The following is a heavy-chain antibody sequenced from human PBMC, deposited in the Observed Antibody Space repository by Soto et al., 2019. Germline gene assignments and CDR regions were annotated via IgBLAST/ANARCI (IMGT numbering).Heavy chain of an antibody. CDR1: GGSISSGGYS. CDR2: IYQSGST. CDR3: ARGSNSGGSYEGFDY. Sequence: QLQLQESGSGLVKPSQTLSLTCAVSGGSISSGGYSWSWIRQAPGKGLEWIGYIYQSGSTYYNPSLKSRVTISVDRSSNPFSLKLSSVTAADTAVYYCARGSNSGGSYEGFDYWGQGTLVTVSS. D-gene: IGHD3-22*01. V-gene: IGHV4-30-2*01. J-gene: IGHJ4*02.